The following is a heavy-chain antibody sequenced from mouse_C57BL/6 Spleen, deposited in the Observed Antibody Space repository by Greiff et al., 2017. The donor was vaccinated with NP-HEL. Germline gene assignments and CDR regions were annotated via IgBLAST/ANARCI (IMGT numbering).Heavy chain of an antibody. CDR2: IDPSDSYT. CDR1: GYTFTSYW. Sequence: QVQLQQPGAELVKPGASVKLSCKASGYTFTSYWMQWVKQRPGQGLEWIGEIDPSDSYTNYNQKFKGKATLTVDTSSSTAYMQLSSLTSEDSAVYYCARNDGYYPDYWGQGTTLTVSS. J-gene: IGHJ2*01. CDR3: ARNDGYYPDY. V-gene: IGHV1-50*01. D-gene: IGHD2-3*01.